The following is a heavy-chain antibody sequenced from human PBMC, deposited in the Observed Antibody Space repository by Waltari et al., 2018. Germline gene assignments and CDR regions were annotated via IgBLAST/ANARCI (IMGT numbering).Heavy chain of an antibody. CDR2: ITRQNDGATT. J-gene: IGHJ4*01. CDR1: GFGFTPAW. Sequence: EVQMVESGGGSMKPGDSIRLSCVASGFGFTPAWLTWVRQAPGKGLEWVGRITRQNDGATTDFAASLRGRFSISRDDSQNMVFLQMSSLRIEDTAVYYCTTLDAPWGGWGHGTLVTVSS. D-gene: IGHD7-27*01. V-gene: IGHV3-15*01. CDR3: TTLDAPWGG.